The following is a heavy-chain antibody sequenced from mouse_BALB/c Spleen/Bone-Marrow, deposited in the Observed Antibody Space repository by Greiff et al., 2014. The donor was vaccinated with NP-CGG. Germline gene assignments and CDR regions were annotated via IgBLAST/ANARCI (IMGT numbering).Heavy chain of an antibody. V-gene: IGHV1-63*02. CDR2: IYCGGGYT. CDR3: AREGSY. CDR1: GYTFTNYW. Sequence: QVQLQQPGAELVRPGTSVKMSCKAAGYTFTNYWIGWIKQRPGHGLEWIGDIYCGGGYTNYNEKFKGKATLTADTSSNTTYMHLSSLTAEDSAIYYSAREGSYWGQGTLVTVSA. J-gene: IGHJ3*01.